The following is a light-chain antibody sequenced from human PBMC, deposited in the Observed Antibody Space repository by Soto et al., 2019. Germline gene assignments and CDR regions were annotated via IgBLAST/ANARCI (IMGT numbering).Light chain of an antibody. J-gene: IGKJ2*01. Sequence: EIVLTQSPGTLSLSPRERATLSCRASQSVSSRNLAWYRQKPGQAPSLLIYGASNRATGIPDRFSGSGSGTDFTLTISRLEPEDFAVYYCLRYGDSPPAYTFGQGTKLEIK. CDR1: QSVSSRN. V-gene: IGKV3-20*01. CDR2: GAS. CDR3: LRYGDSPPAYT.